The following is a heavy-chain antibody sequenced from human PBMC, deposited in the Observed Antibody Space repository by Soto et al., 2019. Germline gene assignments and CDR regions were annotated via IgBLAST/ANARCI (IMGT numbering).Heavy chain of an antibody. CDR1: GFTVSDYY. V-gene: IGHV3-11*01. CDR2: ISNSGSTT. Sequence: QVQLVESGGSLVKPGGSLRLSCAASGFTVSDYYMSWIRQAPGKGLGWVSYISNSGSTTYYADSLKGRFTISRDNAKNSLSLQMNSLRAEDSAVYFCARNQKKPTTSYYYFYYYMDVWGKGTTVTVSS. CDR3: ARNQKKPTTSYYYFYYYMDV. D-gene: IGHD1-7*01. J-gene: IGHJ6*03.